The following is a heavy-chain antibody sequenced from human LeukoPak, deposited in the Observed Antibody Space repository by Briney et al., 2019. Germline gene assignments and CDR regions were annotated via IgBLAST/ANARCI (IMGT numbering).Heavy chain of an antibody. CDR3: AVARVRYYDSSGLYAFDF. CDR2: IFYSVNT. V-gene: IGHV4-39*01. D-gene: IGHD3-22*01. J-gene: IGHJ3*01. Sequence: SKTLSLTCTVSGGSLSSSSHCWGWIRQPPGKGLEWLGTIFYSVNTYYNPSLKSHVPISVDTSKTQFSLELTSVTAADTAVYYCAVARVRYYDSSGLYAFDFWGQGTMVTVSS. CDR1: GGSLSSSSHC.